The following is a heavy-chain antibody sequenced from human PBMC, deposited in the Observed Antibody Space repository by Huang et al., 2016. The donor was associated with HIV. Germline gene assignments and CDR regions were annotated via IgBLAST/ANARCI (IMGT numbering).Heavy chain of an antibody. D-gene: IGHD3-22*01. Sequence: EVQLAQSGPEVTKPGESLKISCKGSGFSFTNYWIGWVRQMPGKGLEWRVNIYPGDSDTKYSPSFQGQVTISADKSISTAYLQWSSLKASDTAMYYCVRSTSGYYYRTDYWGQGTLVTVSS. V-gene: IGHV5-51*01. CDR2: IYPGDSDT. J-gene: IGHJ4*02. CDR1: GFSFTNYW. CDR3: VRSTSGYYYRTDY.